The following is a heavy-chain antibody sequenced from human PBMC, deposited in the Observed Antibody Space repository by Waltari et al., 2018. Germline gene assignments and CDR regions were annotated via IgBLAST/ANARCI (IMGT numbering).Heavy chain of an antibody. V-gene: IGHV1-69*02. Sequence: QVQLVQSGAEVKKPGSSVKVSCKASGGTFSSYTISWVRQAPGQGLEWMGRIIPILGIANYAQNFQGRVTITADKSTSTAYMELSSLRSEDTAVYYCARGGSGWSGPHDYWGQGTLVTVSS. CDR1: GGTFSSYT. D-gene: IGHD6-19*01. CDR3: ARGGSGWSGPHDY. J-gene: IGHJ4*02. CDR2: IIPILGIA.